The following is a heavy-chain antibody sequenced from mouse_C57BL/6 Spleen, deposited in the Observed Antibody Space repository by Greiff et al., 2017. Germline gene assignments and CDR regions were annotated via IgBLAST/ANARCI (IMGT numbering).Heavy chain of an antibody. Sequence: QVQLKQPGAELVRPGSSVKLSCKASGYTFTSYWMHWVKQRPIQGLEWIGNIDPSDSETHYNQKFKDKATLTVDKSSSTAYMQLSSLTSEDSAVYYCARRDGYSYAMDYWGQGTSVTVSS. V-gene: IGHV1-52*01. J-gene: IGHJ4*01. D-gene: IGHD2-3*01. CDR3: ARRDGYSYAMDY. CDR2: IDPSDSET. CDR1: GYTFTSYW.